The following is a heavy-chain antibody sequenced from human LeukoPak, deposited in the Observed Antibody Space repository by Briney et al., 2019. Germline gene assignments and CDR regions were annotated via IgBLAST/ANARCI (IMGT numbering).Heavy chain of an antibody. J-gene: IGHJ4*02. D-gene: IGHD6-13*01. CDR1: GGSISSYY. CDR2: IYYSGST. V-gene: IGHV4-59*01. Sequence: SETLSPTCTVSGGSISSYYWSWIRQPPGKGLEWIGYIYYSGSTNYNPSLKSRVTISVDTSKNQFSLKLSSVTAADTAVYYCARAPYSSSSCLFDYWGQGTLVTVSS. CDR3: ARAPYSSSSCLFDY.